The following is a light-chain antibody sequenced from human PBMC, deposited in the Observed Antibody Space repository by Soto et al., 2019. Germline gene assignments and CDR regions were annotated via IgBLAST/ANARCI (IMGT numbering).Light chain of an antibody. CDR3: QQRSNWPPT. CDR2: DAS. Sequence: EIVLTQSPATLSLSPGERATLSCRASQSVSSYLAWYQQKSGQAPRLLIFDASNRATGIPARFSGSGSGTDFTLTISSLEPEDFAVYYCQQRSNWPPTFGGRTKVEIK. J-gene: IGKJ4*01. V-gene: IGKV3-11*01. CDR1: QSVSSY.